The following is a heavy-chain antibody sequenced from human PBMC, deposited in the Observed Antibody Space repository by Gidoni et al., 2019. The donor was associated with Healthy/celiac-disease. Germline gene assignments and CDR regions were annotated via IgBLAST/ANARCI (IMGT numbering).Heavy chain of an antibody. J-gene: IGHJ4*01. D-gene: IGHD2-2*01. Sequence: QVQLQESGPGLVKPAETVSSTCGVPGHSIRSGYYRAWIRQPPGKGLEWLGSIYQSGSTAYNPSLTRRFTISVDTSKTRFSLTLPSVTAADTAVYYCARVGYCSSTSCYAPFYVYYWGHGTLVTVSS. V-gene: IGHV4-38-2*01. CDR2: IYQSGST. CDR3: ARVGYCSSTSCYAPFYVYY. CDR1: GHSIRSGYY.